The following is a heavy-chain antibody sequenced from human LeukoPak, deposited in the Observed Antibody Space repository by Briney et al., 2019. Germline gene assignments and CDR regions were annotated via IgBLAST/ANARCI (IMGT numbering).Heavy chain of an antibody. D-gene: IGHD1-26*01. CDR3: AKEKSSGSYDY. Sequence: PGGSLRLSCAASGFTFSSYGMHWVRQAPGKGLEWVALISYDGSNKNYADSVKGRFTISRDNSKNTLYLQMNSLRAEDTAVYYCAKEKSSGSYDYWGQGTLVTVSS. V-gene: IGHV3-30*18. CDR2: ISYDGSNK. J-gene: IGHJ4*02. CDR1: GFTFSSYG.